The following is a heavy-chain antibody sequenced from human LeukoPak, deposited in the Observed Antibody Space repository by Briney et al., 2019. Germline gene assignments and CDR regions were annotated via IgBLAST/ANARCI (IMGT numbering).Heavy chain of an antibody. V-gene: IGHV1-8*03. CDR1: GYTFTSYD. CDR2: MNPNSGNT. D-gene: IGHD3-3*01. Sequence: GASVKVSCKASGYTFTSYDINWVRQATGQGLEWMGWMNPNSGNTGYAQKFQGRVTITRNTSISTAYMELSSLRSEDTAVYYCARGTDFWSAVRGAGGAYYYYYYMDVWGKGTTVTVSS. J-gene: IGHJ6*03. CDR3: ARGTDFWSAVRGAGGAYYYYYYMDV.